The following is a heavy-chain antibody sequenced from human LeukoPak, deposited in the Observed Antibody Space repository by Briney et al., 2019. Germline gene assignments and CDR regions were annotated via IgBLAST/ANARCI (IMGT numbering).Heavy chain of an antibody. CDR1: GFTLSSYS. D-gene: IGHD2-15*01. CDR2: ISSSSSYI. CDR3: ARVKLLQRAFDY. V-gene: IGHV3-21*01. J-gene: IGHJ4*02. Sequence: PGGSLRLSCAASGFTLSSYSMNWVRQAPGKGLEWVSPISSSSSYIYYADSVKGRFTISRDNAKNSLYLQMNSLRAEDTAVYYCARVKLLQRAFDYWGQGTLVTVSS.